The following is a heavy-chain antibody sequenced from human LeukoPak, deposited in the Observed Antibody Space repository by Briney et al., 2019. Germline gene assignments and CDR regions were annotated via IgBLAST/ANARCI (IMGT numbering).Heavy chain of an antibody. CDR1: GFTFSSYG. D-gene: IGHD2-15*01. Sequence: GGSLRLXCAASGFTFSSYGMHWVRQAPGKGLEWVAVIWYDGSNKYYADSVKGRFTISRDNSKNTLYLQMNSLRAEDTAVYYCAKEMKVCSGGSCYYYYMDVWGKGATVTVSS. CDR3: AKEMKVCSGGSCYYYYMDV. CDR2: IWYDGSNK. V-gene: IGHV3-33*06. J-gene: IGHJ6*03.